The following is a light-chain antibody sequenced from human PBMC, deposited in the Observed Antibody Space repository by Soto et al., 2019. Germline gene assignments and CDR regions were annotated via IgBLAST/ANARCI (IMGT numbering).Light chain of an antibody. CDR2: GAS. CDR3: QQYNNWPDMYT. CDR1: QSLSSS. Sequence: EIVMTQSPATLSASPGERVTLSCRASQSLSSSLAWYQQKPGQAPRLLIYGASTRATGTPARFSGSGSGTEFTLTISSLQSEDFAVYYCQQYNNWPDMYTFGQGTKLEIK. V-gene: IGKV3-15*01. J-gene: IGKJ2*01.